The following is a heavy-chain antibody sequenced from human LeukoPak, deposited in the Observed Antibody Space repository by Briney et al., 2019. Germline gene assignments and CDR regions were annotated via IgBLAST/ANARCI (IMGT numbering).Heavy chain of an antibody. J-gene: IGHJ4*02. CDR3: ATYRQVLLPFES. V-gene: IGHV3-23*01. Sequence: GGSLRLSCAASVFTFSTFAMIWVRQPPGKGLEWVSSIFPSGGEIHYADSVRGRFTISRDNSKSTLSLQMNSLRAEDTAIYYCATYRQVLLPFESWGQGTLVTVSS. D-gene: IGHD2-8*02. CDR1: VFTFSTFA. CDR2: IFPSGGEI.